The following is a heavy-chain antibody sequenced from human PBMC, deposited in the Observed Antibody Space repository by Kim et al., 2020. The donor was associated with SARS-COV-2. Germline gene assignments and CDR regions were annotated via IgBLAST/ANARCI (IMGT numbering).Heavy chain of an antibody. CDR3: ARTDGSGSYYKGKFNYYYYGMDV. D-gene: IGHD3-10*01. Sequence: SVKVSCKASGGTFSSYAISWVRQAPGQGLEWMGGIIPIFGTANYAQKFQGRVTITADESTSTAYMELSSLRSEDTAVYYCARTDGSGSYYKGKFNYYYYGMDVWGQGTTVTVSS. CDR1: GGTFSSYA. CDR2: IIPIFGTA. J-gene: IGHJ6*02. V-gene: IGHV1-69*13.